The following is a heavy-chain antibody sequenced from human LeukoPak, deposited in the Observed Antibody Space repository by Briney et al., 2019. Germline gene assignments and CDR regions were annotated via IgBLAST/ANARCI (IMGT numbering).Heavy chain of an antibody. J-gene: IGHJ4*02. CDR1: GGSIISYY. CDR3: ARDSRVPDGSNHYFDY. CDR2: IYYSGST. V-gene: IGHV4-59*01. Sequence: SETLSLTCTVSGGSIISYYWSWIRQPPGKGLGGIGYIYYSGSTNYNPSLKSRVTISVDTSKNQFSLKLSSVTAADTAVYYCARDSRVPDGSNHYFDYWGQGTLVTVSS. D-gene: IGHD2-2*01.